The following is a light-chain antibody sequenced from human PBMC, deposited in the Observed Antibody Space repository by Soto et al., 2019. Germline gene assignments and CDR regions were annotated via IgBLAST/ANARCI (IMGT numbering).Light chain of an antibody. CDR3: QQYLNSPRT. J-gene: IGKJ1*01. V-gene: IGKV3-20*01. Sequence: VLPQSPGTLSLSPGEGATLSCRASQRVASDLAWYLQKPGQPPRLLIYDASIRATGIPDRISGSGSERDFTLTISRLEPEDAAVYYCQQYLNSPRTFGQGTKLEIK. CDR2: DAS. CDR1: QRVASD.